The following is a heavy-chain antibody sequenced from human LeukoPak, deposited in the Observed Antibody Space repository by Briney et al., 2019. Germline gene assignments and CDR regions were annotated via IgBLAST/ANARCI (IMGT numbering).Heavy chain of an antibody. CDR2: INPNSGGT. Sequence: GASVKVSCKASGYTFTGYYMHWVRQAPGQGLEWMGWINPNSGGTNYAQKFQGRVTMTRDMSISTAYMELSRLRSDDTAVYYCARDFDYYDSSDAFDVWGQGTMVTVSS. D-gene: IGHD3-22*01. J-gene: IGHJ3*01. CDR3: ARDFDYYDSSDAFDV. CDR1: GYTFTGYY. V-gene: IGHV1-2*02.